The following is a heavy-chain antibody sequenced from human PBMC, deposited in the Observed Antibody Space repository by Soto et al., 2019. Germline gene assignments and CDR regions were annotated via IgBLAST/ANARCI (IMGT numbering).Heavy chain of an antibody. CDR3: ARRPYSFGSGSYYFDY. CDR1: GGSISSSSYY. Sequence: SETLSLTCTVSGGSISSSSYYWGWIRQPPGKGLEWIGSIYYSGSTYYNPSLKSRVTISVDTSKNQFSLKLSSVTAADTAVYYCARRPYSFGSGSYYFDYWGQGTLVTVSS. V-gene: IGHV4-39*01. J-gene: IGHJ4*02. D-gene: IGHD3-10*01. CDR2: IYYSGST.